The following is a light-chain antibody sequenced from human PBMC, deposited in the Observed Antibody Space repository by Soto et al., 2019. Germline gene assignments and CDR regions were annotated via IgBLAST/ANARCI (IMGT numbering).Light chain of an antibody. Sequence: EIVLTQSPGTLSLSPGESVTLSCRASQSINTFLAWYQQKPGQAPRLLIYDASSRAAGVPARFSGRGSGTDFTLTINSLEPEDFAVYHCQQRSIWPLTFGGGTRVE. CDR2: DAS. CDR3: QQRSIWPLT. V-gene: IGKV3-11*01. CDR1: QSINTF. J-gene: IGKJ4*01.